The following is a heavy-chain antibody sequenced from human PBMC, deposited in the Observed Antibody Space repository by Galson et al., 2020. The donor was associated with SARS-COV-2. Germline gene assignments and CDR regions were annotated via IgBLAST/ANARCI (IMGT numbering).Heavy chain of an antibody. V-gene: IGHV4-59*01. Sequence: SETLSLTCTVSGGTISRYYWSWIRQPPRKGLEWIGYIYYRGSTNYNPSLKSRLTMSVDTSKNQFSLKLSSVTAADTAIYYCARETEWNYFDYWGQGTLVTVSS. CDR2: IYYRGST. D-gene: IGHD3-3*01. J-gene: IGHJ4*02. CDR3: ARETEWNYFDY. CDR1: GGTISRYY.